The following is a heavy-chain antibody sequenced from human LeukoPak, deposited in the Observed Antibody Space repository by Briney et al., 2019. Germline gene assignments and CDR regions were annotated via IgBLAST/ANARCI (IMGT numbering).Heavy chain of an antibody. CDR1: GFTFSNYA. CDR3: AKGREAYSGSYTPFAS. J-gene: IGHJ4*02. CDR2: ISGSGDST. V-gene: IGHV3-23*01. Sequence: GGSLRLSCAASGFTFSNYAMHWVRQAPGKGLECVSTISGSGDSTYYTDSVRGRFTISRDSSKNTLYLQMNSLRADDTAVYYCAKGREAYSGSYTPFASWGQGILVTVSS. D-gene: IGHD1-26*01.